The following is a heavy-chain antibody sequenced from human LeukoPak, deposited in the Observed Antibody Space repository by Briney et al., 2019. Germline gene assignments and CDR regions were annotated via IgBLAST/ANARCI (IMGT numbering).Heavy chain of an antibody. V-gene: IGHV3-23*01. D-gene: IGHD2-21*01. CDR3: ARDPGVIAFHYFDF. CDR2: IGGRGGST. J-gene: IGHJ4*02. CDR1: GFTFSSHA. Sequence: GESPRLSCVASGFTFSSHAMAWVRQAPGKGLEWVSAIGGRGGSTYYADSVKGRFTISRDNSKNTLYLQMNSLRAEDTALYYCARDPGVIAFHYFDFWGQGTLVTVSS.